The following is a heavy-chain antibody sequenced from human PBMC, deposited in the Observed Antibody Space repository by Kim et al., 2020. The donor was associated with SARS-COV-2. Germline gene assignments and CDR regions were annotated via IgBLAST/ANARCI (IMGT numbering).Heavy chain of an antibody. D-gene: IGHD6-13*01. Sequence: SETLSLTCAVYGGSFSGYYWSWIRQPPGKGLEWIGEINHSGSTNYNPSLKSRVTISVDTSKNQFSLKLSSVTAADTAVYYCARGWGAAAGNLYHYYGMDVWGQGTTVTVSS. CDR3: ARGWGAAAGNLYHYYGMDV. J-gene: IGHJ6*02. V-gene: IGHV4-34*01. CDR1: GGSFSGYY. CDR2: INHSGST.